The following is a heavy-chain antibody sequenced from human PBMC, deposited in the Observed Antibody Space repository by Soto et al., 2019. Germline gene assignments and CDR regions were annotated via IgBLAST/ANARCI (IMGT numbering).Heavy chain of an antibody. D-gene: IGHD3-22*01. J-gene: IGHJ4*02. CDR3: ARDYYDSRGYDH. Sequence: GGSLRLSCAASGFTFISYAMHWVRQAPGKGLEWVAVISYDGSNKYYADSVKGRFTISRDNSKNTLYLQMNSLRAEDTAVYYCARDYYDSRGYDHWGQASRVTVSS. CDR1: GFTFISYA. CDR2: ISYDGSNK. V-gene: IGHV3-30-3*01.